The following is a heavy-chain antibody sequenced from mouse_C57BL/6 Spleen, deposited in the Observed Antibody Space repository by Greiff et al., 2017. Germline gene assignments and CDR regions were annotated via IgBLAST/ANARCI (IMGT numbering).Heavy chain of an antibody. Sequence: LVESGAELVKPGASVKISCKASGYAFSSYWMNWVKQRPGKGLEWIGQIYPGDGDTNYNGKFKGKATLTADKSSSTAYMQLSSLTSEDSAVYFCARLDYYSNHGYFDVWGTGTTVTVSS. CDR2: IYPGDGDT. CDR3: ARLDYYSNHGYFDV. CDR1: GYAFSSYW. D-gene: IGHD2-5*01. V-gene: IGHV1-80*01. J-gene: IGHJ1*03.